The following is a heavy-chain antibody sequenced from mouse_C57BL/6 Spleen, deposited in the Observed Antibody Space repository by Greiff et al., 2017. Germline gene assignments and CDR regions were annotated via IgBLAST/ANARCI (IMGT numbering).Heavy chain of an antibody. Sequence: EVMLVESGGGLVKPGGSLKLSCAASGFTFSDYGMHWVRQAPEKGLEWVAYISSGSSTIYYADTVKGRFTISRDNAKNTLFLQMTSLRSEDTAMYYCASLYYDYLYAMDYGGQGTSVTVSS. CDR1: GFTFSDYG. CDR3: ASLYYDYLYAMDY. J-gene: IGHJ4*01. D-gene: IGHD2-4*01. CDR2: ISSGSSTI. V-gene: IGHV5-17*01.